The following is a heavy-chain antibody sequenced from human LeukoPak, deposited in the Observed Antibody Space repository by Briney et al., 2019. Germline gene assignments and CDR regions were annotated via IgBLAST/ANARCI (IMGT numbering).Heavy chain of an antibody. J-gene: IGHJ4*02. CDR3: VAGTTY. V-gene: IGHV3-7*05. CDR1: GFTFRSYS. CDR2: IKQDGSQK. Sequence: GGSLRLSCAASGFTFRSYSMNWVRQAPGKGLEWVAIIKQDGSQKYYVDSVKGRFTISRDNARNSLYLQMNSLRAEDTAVYWAVAGTTYWGQGTLVTVSS. D-gene: IGHD6-19*01.